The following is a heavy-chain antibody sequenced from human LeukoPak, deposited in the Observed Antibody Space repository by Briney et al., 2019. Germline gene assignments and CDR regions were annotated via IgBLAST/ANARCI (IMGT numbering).Heavy chain of an antibody. CDR1: GFTFSSYA. V-gene: IGHV3-15*01. Sequence: PGGSLRLSCAASGFTFSSYAMRWVRQAPGKGLEWVGHIKTKIDGETADYAAPVKGRFTISTDDSKNTLYLQMNSLKTEDTAVYYCSTYSSGWSFDHWGQGTPVTVSS. CDR3: STYSSGWSFDH. J-gene: IGHJ4*02. CDR2: IKTKIDGETA. D-gene: IGHD6-19*01.